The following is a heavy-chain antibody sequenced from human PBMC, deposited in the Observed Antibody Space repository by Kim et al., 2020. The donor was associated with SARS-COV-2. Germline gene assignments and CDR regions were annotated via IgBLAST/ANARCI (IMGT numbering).Heavy chain of an antibody. J-gene: IGHJ4*02. CDR1: GFTFSSYE. Sequence: GGSLRLSCAASGFTFSSYEMNWVRQAPGKGLEWVSYISSSGSTIYYADSVKGRFTISRDNAKNSLYLQMNSLRAEDTAVYYCARSHSYYYDSSGYWFDYWGQGTLVTVSS. CDR3: ARSHSYYYDSSGYWFDY. D-gene: IGHD3-22*01. CDR2: ISSSGSTI. V-gene: IGHV3-48*03.